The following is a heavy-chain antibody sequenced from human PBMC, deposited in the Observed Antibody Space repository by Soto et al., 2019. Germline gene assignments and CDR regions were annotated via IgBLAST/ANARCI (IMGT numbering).Heavy chain of an antibody. CDR1: GGSISSYY. Sequence: SETLSLTCTVSGGSISSYYWSWIRQPPGKGXXWIGYIYYSGSTNYNPSLKSRVTISVDTSKNQFSLKLSSVTAADTAVYYCARDRGYCSGGSCLTSYYFDYWGQGTLVTVSS. J-gene: IGHJ4*02. CDR2: IYYSGST. CDR3: ARDRGYCSGGSCLTSYYFDY. D-gene: IGHD2-15*01. V-gene: IGHV4-59*01.